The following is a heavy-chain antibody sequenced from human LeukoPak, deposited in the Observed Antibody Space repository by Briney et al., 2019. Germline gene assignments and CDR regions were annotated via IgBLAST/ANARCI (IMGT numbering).Heavy chain of an antibody. V-gene: IGHV3-23*01. CDR3: ARSPQHLSSRNTYDAFDI. D-gene: IGHD2-2*02. Sequence: PGGSLRLSCAASGFTFSSYGMSWVRQAPGKGLEWVSAISGSGGSTYYADSVKGRFTISRDNSKNTLYLQMNSLRAEDTAVYYCARSPQHLSSRNTYDAFDIWGQGTMVTVSS. J-gene: IGHJ3*02. CDR1: GFTFSSYG. CDR2: ISGSGGST.